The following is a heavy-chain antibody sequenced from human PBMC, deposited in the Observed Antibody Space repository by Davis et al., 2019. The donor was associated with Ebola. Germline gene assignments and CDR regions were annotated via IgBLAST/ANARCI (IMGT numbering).Heavy chain of an antibody. V-gene: IGHV1-2*02. D-gene: IGHD2-2*01. CDR3: AREGNVVVAAASPLGMDV. CDR1: GYAFTGYY. CDR2: INPNSGGT. Sequence: AASVTVSCKASGYAFTGYYMHWVRQAPGQGLEWMGWINPNSGGTDYAQKFQGRVTMTRDTSISTAYMELSRLRSDDTAVYYCAREGNVVVAAASPLGMDVWGQGTTVTVSS. J-gene: IGHJ6*02.